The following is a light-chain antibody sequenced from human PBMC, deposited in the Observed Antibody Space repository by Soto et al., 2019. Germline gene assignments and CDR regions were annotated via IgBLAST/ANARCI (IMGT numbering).Light chain of an antibody. CDR2: END. V-gene: IGLV1-51*02. CDR3: ATRDSSLSAGL. Sequence: QSVFTQPTSVSAAPGQKVTISCSGSSSNTGNNYVSWYQQLPGTAPKHLIYENDKRPSGIPDRVSGSKSGTSATLGSTGLQTGDEADYYGATRDSSLSAGLFGTGTKLTVL. J-gene: IGLJ1*01. CDR1: SSNTGNNY.